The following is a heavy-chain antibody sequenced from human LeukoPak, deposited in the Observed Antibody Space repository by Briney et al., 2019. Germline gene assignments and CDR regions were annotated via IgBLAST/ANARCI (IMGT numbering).Heavy chain of an antibody. J-gene: IGHJ4*02. V-gene: IGHV4-39*01. CDR2: IYYSGST. D-gene: IGHD6-25*01. CDR3: ARHHRSGYYEVDY. Sequence: SETLSLTCTVSGGSISSSAYYWGWIRQPPGRRLDWIGTIYYSGSTSYNPSLKGRVTMSVDTSKNQFSLKLNSVTAADTAVYYCARHHRSGYYEVDYWGQGTLVTVSS. CDR1: GGSISSSAYY.